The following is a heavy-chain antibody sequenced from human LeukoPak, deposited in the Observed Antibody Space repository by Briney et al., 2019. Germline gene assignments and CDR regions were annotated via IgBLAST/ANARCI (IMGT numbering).Heavy chain of an antibody. CDR2: IYYSGTT. D-gene: IGHD3-10*01. CDR3: ARSKGWFGELDFDY. V-gene: IGHV4-61*08. Sequence: PSETLSLTCAVSGGSISSGGYSWSWIRQPPGKGLEWIGYIYYSGTTNYNPSLKSRVTISVDSSKNQFSLKLSSVTAADTAVYYCARSKGWFGELDFDYWGQGTLVTVSS. J-gene: IGHJ4*02. CDR1: GGSISSGGYS.